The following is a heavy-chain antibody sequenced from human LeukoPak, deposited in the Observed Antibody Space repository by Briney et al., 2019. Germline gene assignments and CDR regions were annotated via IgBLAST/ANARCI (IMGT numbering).Heavy chain of an antibody. Sequence: SETLSLTCTVSGGSISSGSYYWGWIRQPAGKGLEWIGRVYTSGSTNYNPSLKSRVTISVDTSKNQFSLKLSSVTAADTAVYYCARESLIIRYYYMDVWGKGTTVTISS. J-gene: IGHJ6*03. CDR2: VYTSGST. CDR3: ARESLIIRYYYMDV. V-gene: IGHV4-61*02. D-gene: IGHD3-10*01. CDR1: GGSISSGSYY.